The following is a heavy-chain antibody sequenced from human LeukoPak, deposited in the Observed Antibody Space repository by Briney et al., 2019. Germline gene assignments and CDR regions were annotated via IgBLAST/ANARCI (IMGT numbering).Heavy chain of an antibody. D-gene: IGHD5-18*01. CDR3: ARATSYGCDY. CDR1: GGSISSSSYY. CDR2: IYYSGGT. Sequence: SETLSLTCTVSGGSISSSSYYWGWIRQPPGKGLEWIGSIYYSGGTYYNPSLKSRVTISVDTSKNQFSLKLSSVTAADTAVYYCARATSYGCDYWGQGTLVTVSS. J-gene: IGHJ4*02. V-gene: IGHV4-39*01.